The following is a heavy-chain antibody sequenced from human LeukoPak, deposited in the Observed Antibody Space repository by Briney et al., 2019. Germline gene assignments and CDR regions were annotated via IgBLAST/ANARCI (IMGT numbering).Heavy chain of an antibody. D-gene: IGHD6-6*01. CDR1: GFTFSSYW. J-gene: IGHJ4*02. Sequence: GGSLRLSCAASGFTFSSYWMNWVRQAPGKGLEWVSYISSSSSNMYYADSVKGRFTISRDSAKNSLYLQMNSLRAEDTAVYYCAREYSSSSGRSFDYWGQGTLVIVSS. CDR3: AREYSSSSGRSFDY. CDR2: ISSSSSNM. V-gene: IGHV3-48*01.